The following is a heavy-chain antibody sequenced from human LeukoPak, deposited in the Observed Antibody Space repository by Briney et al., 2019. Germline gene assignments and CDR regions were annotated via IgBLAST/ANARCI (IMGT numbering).Heavy chain of an antibody. CDR2: IGIRGDT. CDR3: ARGGIQVSGIDEFDY. D-gene: IGHD6-19*01. Sequence: PGGSLRLSCAASGFTFIDYDMHWLRQGKGKGRKWVSAIGIRGDTHYSGSVKGRFTISRENAESSLYLQMNSLRAEDTAVYYCARGGIQVSGIDEFDYWGQGTLVTVSS. CDR1: GFTFIDYD. V-gene: IGHV3-13*01. J-gene: IGHJ4*02.